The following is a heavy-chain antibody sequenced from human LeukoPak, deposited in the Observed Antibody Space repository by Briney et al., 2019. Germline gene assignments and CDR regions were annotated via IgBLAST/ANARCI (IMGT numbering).Heavy chain of an antibody. Sequence: PSETLSLTCAVYGGSFSGYYWSWIRQPPGKGLEWIGEINHSGSTNYNPSLKSRVTISVDTSKNQFSLKLSSVTAADTAVYYCASGIHYYYGSYLFDYWGQGTLVTVSS. CDR3: ASGIHYYYGSYLFDY. V-gene: IGHV4-34*01. J-gene: IGHJ4*02. CDR1: GGSFSGYY. CDR2: INHSGST. D-gene: IGHD3-10*01.